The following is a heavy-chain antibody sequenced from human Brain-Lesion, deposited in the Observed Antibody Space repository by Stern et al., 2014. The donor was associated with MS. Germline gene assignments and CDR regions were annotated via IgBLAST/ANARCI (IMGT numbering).Heavy chain of an antibody. CDR1: GGSISSGSDY. D-gene: IGHD5-18*01. CDR3: ASGYRIFDY. J-gene: IGHJ4*02. V-gene: IGHV4-61*02. CDR2: IHPSGSA. Sequence: VQLVESGPGLVKPSQTLSLTCTVSGGSISSGSDYWSWIRQPVGKGPEWIGRIHPSGSAFYTPSLKSRVTISTDTSMNQFSLELNSATAADTAIYYCASGYRIFDYWGQGILVTVSS.